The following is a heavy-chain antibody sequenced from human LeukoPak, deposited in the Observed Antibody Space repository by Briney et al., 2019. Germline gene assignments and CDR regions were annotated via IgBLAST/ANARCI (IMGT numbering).Heavy chain of an antibody. D-gene: IGHD3-10*01. J-gene: IGHJ4*02. Sequence: GGSLRLSCAVSGLTFSSSWMDWVRQAPGKGLEWVASINPDGNKKYSADSVKGRYTISRDNAKNTLFLQMSSLRVEDTAVYYCARGADHGGSYYPDWGQGTRVTVSS. CDR3: ARGADHGGSYYPD. CDR2: INPDGNKK. V-gene: IGHV3-7*01. CDR1: GLTFSSSW.